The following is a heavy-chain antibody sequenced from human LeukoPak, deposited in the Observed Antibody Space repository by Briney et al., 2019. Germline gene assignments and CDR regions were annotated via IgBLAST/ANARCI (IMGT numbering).Heavy chain of an antibody. V-gene: IGHV4-31*03. CDR1: GGSISSGGYY. D-gene: IGHD2-2*02. J-gene: IGHJ4*02. Sequence: SQTLSLTCTVSGGSISSGGYYWSWIRQHPGKGLEWIGYIYYSGSTYYHPSLKSRVTISVDTSKNQFSLKLSSVTAADTAVYYCARGLTHYCSSTSCFTYFDYWGQGTLVTVSS. CDR3: ARGLTHYCSSTSCFTYFDY. CDR2: IYYSGST.